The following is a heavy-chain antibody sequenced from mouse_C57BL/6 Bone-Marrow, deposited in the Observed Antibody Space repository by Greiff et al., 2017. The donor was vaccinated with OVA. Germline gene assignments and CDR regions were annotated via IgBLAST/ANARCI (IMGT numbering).Heavy chain of an antibody. D-gene: IGHD2-10*02. CDR2: INPYNGGT. Sequence: EVQLQQSGPVLVKPGASVKMSCKASGYTFTDYYMNWVKPSHGKSLEWIGVINPYNGGTSSNQKFKGKATLTVDKSSSTAYMELNSLTSEDSAVYYCARWRVWYNWYFDVWGTGTTVTVSS. CDR3: ARWRVWYNWYFDV. J-gene: IGHJ1*03. CDR1: GYTFTDYY. V-gene: IGHV1-19*01.